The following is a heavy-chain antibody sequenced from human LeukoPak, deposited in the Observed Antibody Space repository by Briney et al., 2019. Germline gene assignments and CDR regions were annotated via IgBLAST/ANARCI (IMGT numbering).Heavy chain of an antibody. D-gene: IGHD5-12*01. Sequence: GGSLRLSCAASGFTFSSYSMNWVRQAPGKGLEWVSSISSSSSYIYYADSVKGRFTISRDNAKNSLYLQMNSLRAEDTAVYYCARDQRGYSGYEIDYWGQGTWSPSPQ. CDR2: ISSSSSYI. CDR3: ARDQRGYSGYEIDY. J-gene: IGHJ4*02. CDR1: GFTFSSYS. V-gene: IGHV3-21*01.